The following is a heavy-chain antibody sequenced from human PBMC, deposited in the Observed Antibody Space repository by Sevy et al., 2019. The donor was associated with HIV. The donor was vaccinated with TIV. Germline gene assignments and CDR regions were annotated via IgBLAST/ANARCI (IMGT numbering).Heavy chain of an antibody. V-gene: IGHV1-69*13. J-gene: IGHJ4*02. CDR1: GGTFSSYG. Sequence: ASVKVSCKASGGTFSSYGISWVRQAPGQGLEWMGGIIPILGTVNYAQKFQGRVTITADDSTKTAYMELSSLRSEDTAVYYCARGGGNSWYYFDYRGQETLVTVSS. CDR3: ARGGGNSWYYFDY. D-gene: IGHD6-13*01. CDR2: IIPILGTV.